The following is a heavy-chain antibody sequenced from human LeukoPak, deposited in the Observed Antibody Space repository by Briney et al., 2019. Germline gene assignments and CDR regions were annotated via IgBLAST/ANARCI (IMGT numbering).Heavy chain of an antibody. CDR1: GGSISSGGYS. CDR3: ARFLGAEGWFDP. Sequence: PSETLSLTCAVSGGSISSGGYSWSWIRQPPGKGLEWIGYIYHSGSTYYNPSLKSRVTISVDRSKNQFSLKLNPLTAADTAVYYCARFLGAEGWFDPWGQGTLVTVSS. J-gene: IGHJ5*02. V-gene: IGHV4-30-2*01. CDR2: IYHSGST.